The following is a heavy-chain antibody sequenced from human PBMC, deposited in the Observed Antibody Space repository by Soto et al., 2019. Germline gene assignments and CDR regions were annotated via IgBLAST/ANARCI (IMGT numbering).Heavy chain of an antibody. CDR2: INAANGHT. CDR1: GYSLPTHT. Sequence: QVQLVQSGAEVKKPGASVRISCKASGYSLPTHTIHWVRQAPGHRLEWMGWINAANGHTKYSQNFQNRVTISNDTSASTVYMKLTGLTSDDTAIYYCARATVNYDWGPNDYWGQGTLVTVSS. CDR3: ARATVNYDWGPNDY. D-gene: IGHD1-7*01. J-gene: IGHJ4*02. V-gene: IGHV1-3*01.